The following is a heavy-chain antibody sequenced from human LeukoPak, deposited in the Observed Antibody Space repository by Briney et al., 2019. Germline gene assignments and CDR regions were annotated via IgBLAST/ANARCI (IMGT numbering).Heavy chain of an antibody. Sequence: GGSLRLSCAASGFTFSDYAMSWVRQAPGKGLDWVSIVSSGGDSTYYADSVKGRFTISRYNSKNTVYLQMNSLRVEDTAVYYCAVPGDYWGQGILVTVSS. V-gene: IGHV3-23*01. J-gene: IGHJ4*02. CDR2: VSSGGDST. CDR1: GFTFSDYA. CDR3: AVPGDY.